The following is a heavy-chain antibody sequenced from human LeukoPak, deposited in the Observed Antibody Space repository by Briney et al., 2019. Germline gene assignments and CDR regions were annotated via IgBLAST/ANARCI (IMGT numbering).Heavy chain of an antibody. D-gene: IGHD5-12*01. V-gene: IGHV4-61*01. CDR2: IYYSGST. CDR1: GGSVIRGSHY. Sequence: SETLSLTCTVSGGSVIRGSHYWTWTRQSPGRGLEWIGYIYYSGSTNYNPSLKSRVTISVDTSKNQFSLKLSSVTAADTAVYYCARDYLILATNYYFYYGMDVWGKGTTVIVSS. J-gene: IGHJ6*04. CDR3: ARDYLILATNYYFYYGMDV.